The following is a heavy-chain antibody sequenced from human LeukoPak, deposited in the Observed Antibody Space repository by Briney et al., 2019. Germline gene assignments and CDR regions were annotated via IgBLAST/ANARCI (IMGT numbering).Heavy chain of an antibody. V-gene: IGHV4-39*07. Sequence: SEILSLTCTVSGGSISSSSYYWGWIRQPPGKGLEWIGSIYYSGSTYYNPSLKSRVTISVDTSKNQFSLKLSSVTAADTAVYYCAREDFRWFDPWGQGTLVTVSS. J-gene: IGHJ5*02. D-gene: IGHD3-3*01. CDR1: GGSISSSSYY. CDR2: IYYSGST. CDR3: AREDFRWFDP.